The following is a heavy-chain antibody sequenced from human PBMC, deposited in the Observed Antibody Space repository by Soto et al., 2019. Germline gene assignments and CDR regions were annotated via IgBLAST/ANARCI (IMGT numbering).Heavy chain of an antibody. CDR3: AKDTWGELSNYFDY. J-gene: IGHJ4*02. CDR2: ISYDGSNK. Sequence: QVQLVESGGGVVQPGRSLRLSCAASGFTFSSYGMHWVRQAPGKGLEWVAVISYDGSNKYYADSVKGRFTISRDNSKNTLYLQMNSLRAEDTAVYYCAKDTWGELSNYFDYWGQGTLVTVSS. V-gene: IGHV3-30*18. CDR1: GFTFSSYG. D-gene: IGHD1-26*01.